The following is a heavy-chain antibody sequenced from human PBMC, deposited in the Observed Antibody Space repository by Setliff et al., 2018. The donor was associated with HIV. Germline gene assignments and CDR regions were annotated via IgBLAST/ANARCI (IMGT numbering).Heavy chain of an antibody. J-gene: IGHJ6*03. V-gene: IGHV3-49*04. CDR2: IKSKAYGGTT. Sequence: PGGSLRLSCTVSGFTFGDYAIGWVRQAPGKGLEWVSFIKSKAYGGTTEYAASVKGRFIISRDDSKSIAYLQMDTLTTEDTAIYYCTRGGRGDSYYYMDVWGKGTTVTVSS. CDR3: TRGGRGDSYYYMDV. CDR1: GFTFGDYA.